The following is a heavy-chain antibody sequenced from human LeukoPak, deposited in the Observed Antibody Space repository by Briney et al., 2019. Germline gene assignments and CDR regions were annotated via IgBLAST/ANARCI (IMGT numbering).Heavy chain of an antibody. D-gene: IGHD2-2*01. CDR3: ARAHGVYCSSTSCYSGAFDI. J-gene: IGHJ3*02. V-gene: IGHV4-34*01. CDR2: INHSGST. Sequence: PSETLSLTCAVYGGSFSGYYWSWNRQPPGKGLEWIGEINHSGSTNYNPSLKSRVTISVDTSKNQFSLKLSSVTAADTAVYYCARAHGVYCSSTSCYSGAFDIWGQGTMVTVSS. CDR1: GGSFSGYY.